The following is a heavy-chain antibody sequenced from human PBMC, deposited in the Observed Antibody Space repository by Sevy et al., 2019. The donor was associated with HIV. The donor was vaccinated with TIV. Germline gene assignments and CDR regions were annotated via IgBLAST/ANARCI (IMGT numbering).Heavy chain of an antibody. Sequence: GGSLRLSCAASGFTFSNAWMSWVRQAPGKGLEWVGRIKSKTDGGTTDYAAPVKGRFTISRDDSKNTLYLQMNSLKTEDTAVYYCTNDLREWLVSWGYYYYMDVWGKGTTVTVSS. V-gene: IGHV3-15*01. J-gene: IGHJ6*03. CDR1: GFTFSNAW. CDR3: TNDLREWLVSWGYYYYMDV. CDR2: IKSKTDGGTT. D-gene: IGHD6-19*01.